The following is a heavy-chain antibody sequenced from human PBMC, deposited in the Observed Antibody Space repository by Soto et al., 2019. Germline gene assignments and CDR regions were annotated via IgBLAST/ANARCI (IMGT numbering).Heavy chain of an antibody. CDR2: ISGSGGST. D-gene: IGHD3-22*01. Sequence: GGSLRLSCAASGFTFSSYAMSWVRQAPGKGLEWVSAISGSGGSTYYADSVKGRFTISRDNSKNTLYLQMNSLRAEDTAVYYCAKHITMIVVVPTWFDYWGQGTPVTVSS. CDR1: GFTFSSYA. J-gene: IGHJ4*02. CDR3: AKHITMIVVVPTWFDY. V-gene: IGHV3-23*01.